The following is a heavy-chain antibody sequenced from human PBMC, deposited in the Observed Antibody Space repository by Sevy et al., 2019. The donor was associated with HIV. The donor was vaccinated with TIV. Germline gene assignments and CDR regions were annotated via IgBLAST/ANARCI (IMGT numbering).Heavy chain of an antibody. D-gene: IGHD5-18*01. CDR1: GFTFDDYT. V-gene: IGHV3-43*01. CDR2: ISWDGGST. Sequence: GGSLRLSCTASGFTFDDYTMHWVRQAPGKGLEWVSLISWDGGSTYYADSVKGRFTISRDNSKNSLYLQMNSLRTEDTALYYCAKGGLAMVLTHWYFDLWGRGTLVTVSS. J-gene: IGHJ2*01. CDR3: AKGGLAMVLTHWYFDL.